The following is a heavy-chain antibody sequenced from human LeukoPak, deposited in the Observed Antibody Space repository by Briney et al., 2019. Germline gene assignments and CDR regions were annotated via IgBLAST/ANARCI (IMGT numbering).Heavy chain of an antibody. J-gene: IGHJ6*02. V-gene: IGHV3-30*18. Sequence: PGRSLRLSCAASGFTFSSYGMHWVRQAPGRGLEWVAVISYDGSNKYYVDSVKGRFTISRDNSKNTLHLEMNSLRAEDTAIYYCAKDWGSYTLYYYGMDVWGQGTTVTVSS. CDR3: AKDWGSYTLYYYGMDV. CDR1: GFTFSSYG. D-gene: IGHD1-26*01. CDR2: ISYDGSNK.